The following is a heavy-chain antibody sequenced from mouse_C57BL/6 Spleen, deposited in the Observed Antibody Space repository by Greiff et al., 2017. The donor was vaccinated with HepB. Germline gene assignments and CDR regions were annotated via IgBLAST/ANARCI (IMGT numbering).Heavy chain of an antibody. CDR2: IYPGSGST. D-gene: IGHD1-1*01. CDR1: GYTFTSYW. J-gene: IGHJ1*03. V-gene: IGHV1-55*01. CDR3: ARMGYYYGSSHWYFDV. Sequence: QVHVKQPGAELVKPGASVKMSCKASGYTFTSYWITWVKQRPGQGLEWIGDIYPGSGSTNYNEKFKSKATLTVDTSSSTAYMQLSSLTSEDSAVYYCARMGYYYGSSHWYFDVWGTGTTVTVSS.